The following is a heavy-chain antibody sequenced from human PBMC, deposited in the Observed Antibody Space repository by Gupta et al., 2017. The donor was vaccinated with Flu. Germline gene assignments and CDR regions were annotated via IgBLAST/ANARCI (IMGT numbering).Heavy chain of an antibody. CDR1: GFTFSSYG. CDR2: FWSDGSRK. J-gene: IGHJ5*02. D-gene: IGHD2/OR15-2a*01. Sequence: QVQLVESGGGVVQPGRSLGLSCEGSGFTFSSYGIHWVRQAPGKGLEWVAVFWSDGSRKYYADSVKGRFTVSRDNSKNTVYLQMNSLTVEDTAVYYCARDIDNSSHYGRIDPWGQGSLVTVSS. V-gene: IGHV3-33*01. CDR3: ARDIDNSSHYGRIDP.